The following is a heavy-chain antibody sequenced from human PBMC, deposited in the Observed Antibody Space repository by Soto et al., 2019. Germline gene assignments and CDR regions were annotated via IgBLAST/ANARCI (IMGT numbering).Heavy chain of an antibody. V-gene: IGHV4-34*01. D-gene: IGHD6-13*01. CDR2: LNHSGST. CDR1: GASLSGYS. J-gene: IGHJ4*02. CDR3: ARHGEQQLAYLDY. Sequence: SETLSLTCAVYGASLSGYSWSWIRQPPGKGLEWIGELNHSGSTNYNPSLKSRVTISVDTSRNQFSLKLSSVTAADTAVYYCARHGEQQLAYLDYWGQGTLVTVSS.